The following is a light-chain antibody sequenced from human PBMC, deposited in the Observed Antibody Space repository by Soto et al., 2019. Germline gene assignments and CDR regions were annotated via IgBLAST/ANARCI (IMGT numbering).Light chain of an antibody. CDR1: SSDVGGYNS. J-gene: IGLJ1*01. CDR2: EVS. Sequence: QSALTQPPSASGSPGQSVTISCTGTSSDVGGYNSVSWYQHHPGKAPKLMIHEVSKRPSGVPDRFSGSKSANTASLTVSGLQAEDEADYYCSSYAGSSNYVFGTGTKVTVL. CDR3: SSYAGSSNYV. V-gene: IGLV2-8*01.